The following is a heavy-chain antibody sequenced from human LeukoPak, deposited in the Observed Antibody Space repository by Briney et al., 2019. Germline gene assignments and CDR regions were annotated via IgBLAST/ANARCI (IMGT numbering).Heavy chain of an antibody. CDR3: ARERGPAYSSSWYFRKSFRYYFDY. J-gene: IGHJ4*02. D-gene: IGHD6-13*01. Sequence: ASVKVSCKATGYTFTSYAMNWVRQAPGQGLEWMGWINTNTGNPTYAQGFTGRFVFSLDTSVSTAYLQISSLKAEDTAVYYCARERGPAYSSSWYFRKSFRYYFDYWGQGTLVTVSS. CDR1: GYTFTSYA. V-gene: IGHV7-4-1*02. CDR2: INTNTGNP.